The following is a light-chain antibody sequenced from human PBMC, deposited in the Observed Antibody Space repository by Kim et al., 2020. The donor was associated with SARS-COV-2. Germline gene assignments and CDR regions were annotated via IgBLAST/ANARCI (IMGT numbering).Light chain of an antibody. J-gene: IGKJ2*01. Sequence: DIVMTQSPDSLAVSLGERATINCKSSQSVLFRSNNKNNLAWYQQRPGQPPKLLIYWASTRESGVPDRFSGSGAGTDFTLTISSLQAEDVAVYYCQQYCNTPYTFGQGTRLEIK. CDR3: QQYCNTPYT. V-gene: IGKV4-1*01. CDR2: WAS. CDR1: QSVLFRSNNKNN.